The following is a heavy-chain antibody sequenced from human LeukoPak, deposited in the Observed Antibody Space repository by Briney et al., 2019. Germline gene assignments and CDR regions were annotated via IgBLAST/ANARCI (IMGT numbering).Heavy chain of an antibody. CDR3: AAAVVPAAVYYYYGMDV. J-gene: IGHJ6*04. V-gene: IGHV1-58*01. CDR2: IVVGSGNT. D-gene: IGHD2-2*01. Sequence: SVKVSCKASGFTFTSSAVQWVRQARGERLEWIGWIVVGSGNTNYAQKFQERVTITRDMSTSTAYMELSSLRSEDTAVYYCAAAVVPAAVYYYYGMDVWGKGTTVTVSS. CDR1: GFTFTSSA.